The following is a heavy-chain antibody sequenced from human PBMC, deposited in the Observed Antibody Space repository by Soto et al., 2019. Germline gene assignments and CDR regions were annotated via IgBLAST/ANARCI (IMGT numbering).Heavy chain of an antibody. CDR3: ARDPSYPSSWCAGYFYX. D-gene: IGHD6-13*01. J-gene: IGHJ2*01. CDR2: ISSSSSYI. CDR1: GFTFSSYS. Sequence: GGSLRLSFAASGFTFSSYSMNWVRQAPGKGLEWVSSISSSSSYIYYAYSVKVRFTISIDNSKNSLYLQMNSLRAEDTAVYYCARDPSYPSSWCAGYFYXWGRVTLFTASX. V-gene: IGHV3-21*01.